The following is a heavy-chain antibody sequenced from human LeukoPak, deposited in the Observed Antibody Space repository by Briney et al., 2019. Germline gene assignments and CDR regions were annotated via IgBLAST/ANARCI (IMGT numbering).Heavy chain of an antibody. CDR1: GGSISSYY. V-gene: IGHV4-4*07. D-gene: IGHD2-15*01. CDR2: IYTSGST. J-gene: IGHJ4*02. CDR3: ARADTRSTYCSGGSCYWGFDY. Sequence: PSETLSLTCTVSGGSISSYYWSWIRQPAGKELEWIGRIYTSGSTNYNPSLKSRVTMSVDTSKNQFSLKLSSVTAADTAVYCCARADTRSTYCSGGSCYWGFDYWGQGTLVTVSS.